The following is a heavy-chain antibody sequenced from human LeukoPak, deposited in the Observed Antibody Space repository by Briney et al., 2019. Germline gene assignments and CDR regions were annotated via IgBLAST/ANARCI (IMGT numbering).Heavy chain of an antibody. V-gene: IGHV3-21*04. J-gene: IGHJ3*02. CDR2: ISSTSSYI. D-gene: IGHD4-17*01. CDR3: ATYGDYGPRSAFDI. CDR1: GVTFSSYN. Sequence: GGSLRLSCAASGVTFSSYNMNWVRQAPGKGLEWVSFISSTSSYIYYADSVKGRFTISRDKSKNTLYLQMNSLRAEDTAVYYCATYGDYGPRSAFDIWGQGTMVTVSS.